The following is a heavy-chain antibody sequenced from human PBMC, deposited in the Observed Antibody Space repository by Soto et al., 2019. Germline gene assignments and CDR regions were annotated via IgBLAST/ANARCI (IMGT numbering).Heavy chain of an antibody. CDR1: GFTFSSYA. CDR3: ARDQAIKELVRKGFDY. CDR2: ISYDGSNK. D-gene: IGHD6-6*01. J-gene: IGHJ4*02. Sequence: PGGSLRLSCAASGFTFSSYAMHWVRQAPGKGLEWVAVISYDGSNKYYADSVKGRFTISRDNSKNTLYLQMNSLRAEDTAVYYCARDQAIKELVRKGFDYWGQGTLVTVSS. V-gene: IGHV3-30-3*01.